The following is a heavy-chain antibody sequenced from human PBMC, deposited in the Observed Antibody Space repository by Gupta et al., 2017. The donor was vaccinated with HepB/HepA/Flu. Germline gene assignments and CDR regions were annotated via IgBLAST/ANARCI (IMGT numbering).Heavy chain of an antibody. CDR3: ARDPSVVVTARKYYYYGMDV. CDR2: IIPILGIA. Sequence: QVQLVPSGAEVKKPGSSVKVSCKASGGTFSRYATSWLRQAPGPGLEWMGRIIPILGIANYAQKFQGRVTITADKSTSTADMELSSLRSEDTAVYYCARDPSVVVTARKYYYYGMDVWGQGTTVTVSS. CDR1: GGTFSRYA. J-gene: IGHJ6*02. V-gene: IGHV1-69*04. D-gene: IGHD2-21*02.